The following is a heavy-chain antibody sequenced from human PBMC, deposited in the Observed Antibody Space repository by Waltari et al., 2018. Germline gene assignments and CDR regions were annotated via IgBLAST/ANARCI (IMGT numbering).Heavy chain of an antibody. Sequence: QVQLVQSGSEMKKPGASVKVSCKASGYTFINYGVNWVRQAPGQGLEWMGWINTNTGKPTYAKCFTGRFVFSSDTSVNTAYLQISNLKTEDTAVYYCARGDIVIVPAADNWFDPWGQGTLVTVSS. D-gene: IGHD2-15*01. J-gene: IGHJ5*02. CDR1: GYTFINYG. CDR3: ARGDIVIVPAADNWFDP. CDR2: INTNTGKP. V-gene: IGHV7-4-1*02.